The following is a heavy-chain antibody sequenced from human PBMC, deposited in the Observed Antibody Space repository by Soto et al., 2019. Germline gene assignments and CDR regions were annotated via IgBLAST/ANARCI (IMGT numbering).Heavy chain of an antibody. V-gene: IGHV3-23*01. CDR3: AKSLYNDNGCQNDH. D-gene: IGHD1-1*01. CDR1: GFTFSSYD. CDR2: FSFYGRRDNT. J-gene: IGHJ4*02. Sequence: EVQLLESGGGLVQPGGSLRLSCVGSGFTFSSYDMTWVRQAPGKGLEWVSSFSFYGRRDNTYYADSVKGRFTISRDNSRNTVYLQMDNLRVEDTAVYYCAKSLYNDNGCQNDHWGQGTLVTVSS.